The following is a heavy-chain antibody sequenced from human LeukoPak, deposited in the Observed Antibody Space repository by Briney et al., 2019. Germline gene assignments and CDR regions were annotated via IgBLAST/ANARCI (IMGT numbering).Heavy chain of an antibody. J-gene: IGHJ4*02. CDR1: GGSISSYY. CDR3: ARLRYTSFDY. V-gene: IGHV4-59*01. Sequence: PETLCLTCTVSGGSISSYYWSWIWQPPGKGLEWIGYIYYSGSTNYNPSLTSRVTISVDTSKNQFSLKLSSVTAADTAVYYCARLRYTSFDYWGQGPLVPVSS. D-gene: IGHD4-17*01. CDR2: IYYSGST.